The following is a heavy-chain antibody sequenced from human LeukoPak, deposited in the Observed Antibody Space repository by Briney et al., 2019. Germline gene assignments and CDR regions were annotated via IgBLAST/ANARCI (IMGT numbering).Heavy chain of an antibody. V-gene: IGHV4-34*01. Sequence: PSETLSLTCAVSGGPLNGYYWSWIRQAPGKGLEWIGEINYNGRASYNSSLGSRVTISVDTSQNEVSLNLGAVTAADTAVYFCARLRFTMMVVSFDFWGQGSLVSVSS. CDR3: ARLRFTMMVVSFDF. J-gene: IGHJ4*02. CDR2: INYNGRA. CDR1: GGPLNGYY. D-gene: IGHD3-16*02.